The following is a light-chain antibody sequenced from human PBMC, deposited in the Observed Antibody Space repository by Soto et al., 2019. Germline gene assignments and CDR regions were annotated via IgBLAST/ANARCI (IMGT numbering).Light chain of an antibody. CDR3: QQYNNWPIT. CDR1: ESVGRH. CDR2: GAS. Sequence: EVVVTQSPATLSVSPGERATLSCRASESVGRHLAWYQQKPGQPPKLLIFGASSRATGVPARFSGSGSQTQFTLSVSSLQSEDIALYDCQQYNNWPITFGQGTRLEIK. V-gene: IGKV3D-15*01. J-gene: IGKJ5*01.